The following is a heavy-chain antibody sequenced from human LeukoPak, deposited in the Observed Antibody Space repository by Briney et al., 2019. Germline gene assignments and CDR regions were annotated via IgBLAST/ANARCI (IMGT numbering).Heavy chain of an antibody. CDR3: ARDLDSWSGYYGPLLFDP. CDR1: GYTLTELS. CDR2: FDPEDGET. J-gene: IGHJ5*02. D-gene: IGHD3-3*01. V-gene: IGHV1-24*01. Sequence: ASVKVSCKVSGYTLTELSMHWVRQAPGKGLEWMGGFDPEDGETIYAQKFQGRVTMTEDTSTDTAYMELSSLRSEDTAVYYCARDLDSWSGYYGPLLFDPWGQGTLVTVSS.